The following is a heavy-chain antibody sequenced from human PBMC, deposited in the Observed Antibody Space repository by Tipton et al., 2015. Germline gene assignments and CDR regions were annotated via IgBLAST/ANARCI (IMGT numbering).Heavy chain of an antibody. V-gene: IGHV3-11*06. CDR2: ISSSKIYT. CDR3: ARGRSSSGWYNSEQQTPTPLDF. Sequence: VKPSETLSLTCAASGFTFSDYYMSWIRQAPGKGLEWLSYISSSKIYTNYADSVKGRFTISRDNPKNSLFLQMNDLRAEDTAVYYCARGRSSSGWYNSEQQTPTPLDFWGQGTLVTVSS. CDR1: GFTFSDYY. D-gene: IGHD6-19*01. J-gene: IGHJ4*02.